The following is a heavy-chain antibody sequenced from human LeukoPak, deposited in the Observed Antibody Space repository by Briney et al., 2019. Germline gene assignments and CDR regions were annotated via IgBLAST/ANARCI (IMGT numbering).Heavy chain of an antibody. D-gene: IGHD1-26*01. Sequence: GGPLRLSCAASGFAFSSYGVHWVRQAPGKGLEWVAVIWYDGSNKYYADSVKGRFTISRDNSKNTLYLQMNSLRAEDTAVYYCARDRGSYWDGGNDYWGQGTLVTVSS. CDR3: ARDRGSYWDGGNDY. CDR1: GFAFSSYG. CDR2: IWYDGSNK. J-gene: IGHJ4*02. V-gene: IGHV3-33*01.